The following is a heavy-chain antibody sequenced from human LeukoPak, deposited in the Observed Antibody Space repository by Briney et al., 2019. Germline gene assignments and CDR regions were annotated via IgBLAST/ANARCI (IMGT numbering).Heavy chain of an antibody. CDR2: IYHSGST. Sequence: KSSETLSLTCAVSGGSISSSNWWSWVRQPPGKGLEWIGEIYHSGSTNYNPSLKSRVTISVDKSKDQFSLRLSSVTAADTAVYYCARYCSSNRCYSDAFDIWGQGTMVTVSS. D-gene: IGHD2-2*01. V-gene: IGHV4-4*02. CDR3: ARYCSSNRCYSDAFDI. J-gene: IGHJ3*02. CDR1: GGSISSSNW.